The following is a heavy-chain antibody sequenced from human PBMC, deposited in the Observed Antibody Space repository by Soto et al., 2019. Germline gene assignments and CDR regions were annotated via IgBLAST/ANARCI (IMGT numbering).Heavy chain of an antibody. CDR3: VTELSFRENWF. CDR2: VRSKANNYAT. J-gene: IGHJ5*01. V-gene: IGHV3-73*01. D-gene: IGHD3-10*01. CDR1: AFTFSGSA. Sequence: GGSLRLSCAASAFTFSGSAMHWVRQASGKGLEWVGRVRSKANNYATAYAASVKGRFTISRDDSKSTAYLQMNSLKTDDTAVYAAVTELSFRENWF.